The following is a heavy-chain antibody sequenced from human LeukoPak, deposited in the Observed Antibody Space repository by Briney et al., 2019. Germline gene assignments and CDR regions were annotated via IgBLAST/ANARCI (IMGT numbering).Heavy chain of an antibody. CDR1: GFTFSSYW. Sequence: PGGSLRLSCAASGFTFSSYWMSWVRQAPGKGLEWVANIKQDGSEKYYVDSVKGRFTISRDNAKNSLYLQMNSLRAEDTAVYYCARVSSGWSRIEYYFDYWGQGTLVTVSS. J-gene: IGHJ4*02. V-gene: IGHV3-7*01. D-gene: IGHD6-19*01. CDR2: IKQDGSEK. CDR3: ARVSSGWSRIEYYFDY.